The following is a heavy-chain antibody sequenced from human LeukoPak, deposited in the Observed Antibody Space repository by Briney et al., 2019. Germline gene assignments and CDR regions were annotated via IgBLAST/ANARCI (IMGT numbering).Heavy chain of an antibody. CDR3: ARTGLTTGGNSALDY. D-gene: IGHD4-23*01. CDR2: INPSGGST. V-gene: IGHV1-46*01. CDR1: GYTFTSYY. Sequence: HRASVKVSCKASGYTFTSYYMRWVRQAPGQGLEWMGIINPSGGSTSYAQKFQGRVTMTRDTSTSTVYMELSSLRSEDTAVYYCARTGLTTGGNSALDYWGQGTLVTVSS. J-gene: IGHJ4*02.